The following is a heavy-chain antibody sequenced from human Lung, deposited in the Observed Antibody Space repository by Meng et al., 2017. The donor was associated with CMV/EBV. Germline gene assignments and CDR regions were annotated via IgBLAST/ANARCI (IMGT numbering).Heavy chain of an antibody. CDR2: NYYSGST. V-gene: IGHV4-31*03. J-gene: IGHJ5*02. D-gene: IGHD7-27*01. Sequence: LXRTVSGASISSGGYYWSWIRQHPGKGLEYIGYNYYSGSTYYNASLRSRVTISVDTSKNQFSLKLSSVTAADTATYFCARARNWGSYTWAQGTPVTVSS. CDR3: ARARNWGSYT. CDR1: GASISSGGYY.